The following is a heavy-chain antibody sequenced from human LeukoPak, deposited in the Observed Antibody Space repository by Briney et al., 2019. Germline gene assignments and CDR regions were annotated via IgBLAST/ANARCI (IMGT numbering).Heavy chain of an antibody. CDR1: EFTVSNNY. D-gene: IGHD3-10*02. CDR2: IYSGGDT. Sequence: GGSLRLSCAASEFTVSNNYMSWVRQAPGKGLEWVSVIYSGGDTSYADSVKGRFTISRDNSKNTLYLQMNSLRAEDTAVYYCARVYNYVLDYWGQGTLVTVSS. V-gene: IGHV3-53*01. J-gene: IGHJ4*02. CDR3: ARVYNYVLDY.